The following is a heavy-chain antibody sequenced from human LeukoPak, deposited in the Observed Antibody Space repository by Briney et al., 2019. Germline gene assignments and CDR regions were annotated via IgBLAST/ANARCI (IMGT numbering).Heavy chain of an antibody. Sequence: ETLSLTCTVSGGSINSGSYYWSWVRQAPGKGLEWVSAISGSGGSTYYADSVKGRFTISRDNSKNALYLQMNSLRAEDTAVYYCAKDPIITMIVVVGKPDYWGQGTLVTVSS. V-gene: IGHV3-23*01. CDR1: GGSINSGSYY. CDR2: ISGSGGST. J-gene: IGHJ4*02. D-gene: IGHD3-22*01. CDR3: AKDPIITMIVVVGKPDY.